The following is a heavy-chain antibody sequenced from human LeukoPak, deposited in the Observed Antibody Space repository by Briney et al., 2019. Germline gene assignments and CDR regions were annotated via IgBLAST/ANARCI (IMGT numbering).Heavy chain of an antibody. CDR2: IMQVVSET. D-gene: IGHD3-22*01. Sequence: GCLRLSCVASGFSSSSYSVSWVRQTPGKWLGWVAYIMQVVSETYYMDSVKGRFTTSRDNAKNSLYLQMNSRRAEDTAVYYCAGETPDYYDSRGDAFDIWGQGTMVTVSS. CDR3: AGETPDYYDSRGDAFDI. CDR1: GFSSSSYS. V-gene: IGHV3-7*01. J-gene: IGHJ3*02.